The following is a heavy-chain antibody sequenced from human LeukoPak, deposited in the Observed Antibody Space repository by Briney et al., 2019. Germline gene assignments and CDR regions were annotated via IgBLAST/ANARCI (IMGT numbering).Heavy chain of an antibody. Sequence: GASVKVSCKASGGTFSSYAISWVRQAPGQGLEWMGGIIPIFGTANHAQKFQGRVTITADESTSTAYMELSSLRSEDTAVYYCAREGPATAMTWGQGTLVTVSS. CDR1: GGTFSSYA. V-gene: IGHV1-69*13. D-gene: IGHD2-2*01. J-gene: IGHJ5*02. CDR3: AREGPATAMT. CDR2: IIPIFGTA.